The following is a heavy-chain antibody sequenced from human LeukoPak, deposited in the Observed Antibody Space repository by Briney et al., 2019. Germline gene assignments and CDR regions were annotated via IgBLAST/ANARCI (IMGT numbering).Heavy chain of an antibody. CDR2: IYSGGST. D-gene: IGHD6-6*01. V-gene: IGHV3-53*01. CDR1: GFTVSSNY. Sequence: GGSLRLSCAASGFTVSSNYMSWVRQAPGKGLEWVSVIYSGGSTYYADSVKGRFTISRDNSKNTLYLQMNSLRAEDTAVYYCAKTPHVYSNSHYWGQGTLVTVSS. J-gene: IGHJ4*02. CDR3: AKTPHVYSNSHY.